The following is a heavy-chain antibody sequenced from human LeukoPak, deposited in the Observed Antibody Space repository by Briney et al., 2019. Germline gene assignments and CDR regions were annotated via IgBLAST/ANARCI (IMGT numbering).Heavy chain of an antibody. V-gene: IGHV4-59*01. Sequence: PSETLSLTCTVSGGSISSYYWSWIRQPPGKGLEWIGYIYYSGSTNYNPSLKSRVIISVDTSKNQFSLKLSSVTAADTAVYYCARGSQYYDYVWGSSSGYYYGMDVWGQGTTVTVSS. CDR1: GGSISSYY. CDR3: ARGSQYYDYVWGSSSGYYYGMDV. J-gene: IGHJ6*02. D-gene: IGHD3-16*01. CDR2: IYYSGST.